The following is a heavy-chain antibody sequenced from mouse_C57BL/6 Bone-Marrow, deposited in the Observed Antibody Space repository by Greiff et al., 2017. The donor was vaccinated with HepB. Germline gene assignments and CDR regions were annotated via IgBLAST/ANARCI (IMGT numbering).Heavy chain of an antibody. CDR1: GYTFTSYG. J-gene: IGHJ2*01. V-gene: IGHV1-72*01. CDR2: IDPNSGGT. CDR3: AKSEGVWYFDY. Sequence: VQLQQSGAELVRPGASVKLSCKASGYTFTSYGISWVKQRTGQGLEWIGRIDPNSGGTKYNEKFKSKATLTVDKPSSTAYMQLSSLTCEDSAVYYCAKSEGVWYFDYWGQGTTLTVSS.